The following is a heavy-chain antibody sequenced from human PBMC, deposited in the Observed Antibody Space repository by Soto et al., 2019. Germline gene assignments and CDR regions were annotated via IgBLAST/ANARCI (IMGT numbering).Heavy chain of an antibody. CDR2: INHSGST. D-gene: IGHD3-9*01. CDR1: GGSFSGYY. CDR3: ATGAGYFDWLSDYYYGMDV. Sequence: SGTLSLTCAVYGGSFSGYYWSWIRQPSGKGLEWIGEINHSGSTNYNPSLKSRVTISVDTSKNQFSLKLSSVTAADTAVYYCATGAGYFDWLSDYYYGMDVWGQGTTVT. J-gene: IGHJ6*02. V-gene: IGHV4-34*01.